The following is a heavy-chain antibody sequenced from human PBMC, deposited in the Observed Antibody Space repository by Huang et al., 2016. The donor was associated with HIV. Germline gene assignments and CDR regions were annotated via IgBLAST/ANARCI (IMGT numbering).Heavy chain of an antibody. V-gene: IGHV1-18*01. D-gene: IGHD1-1*01. J-gene: IGHJ5*01. CDR2: ISADNGNT. Sequence: QVELVQSGAEVKRPGASVRVSCKAAGYICQKYGINWVRQAPGQGLEWMGWISADNGNTNYAEKCQGRGTLTRDTSATTAYMELRDVTSADTAVYYCARDHWYPLQNWFDLWGQGTLVTVSS. CDR3: ARDHWYPLQNWFDL. CDR1: GYICQKYG.